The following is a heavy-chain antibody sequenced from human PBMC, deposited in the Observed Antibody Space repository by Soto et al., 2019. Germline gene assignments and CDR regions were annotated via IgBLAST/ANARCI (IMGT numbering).Heavy chain of an antibody. CDR2: IIPIFGTA. CDR3: ARAAYGGNPVLNHYYGMDV. J-gene: IGHJ6*02. Sequence: SVKVSCKASGGTFSSYAISWVRQAPGQGLEWIGGIIPIFGTANYAQKFQGRVTITADESTSTAYMELSSLRSEDTAVYYCARAAYGGNPVLNHYYGMDVSGQGTIVTVS. CDR1: GGTFSSYA. V-gene: IGHV1-69*13. D-gene: IGHD4-17*01.